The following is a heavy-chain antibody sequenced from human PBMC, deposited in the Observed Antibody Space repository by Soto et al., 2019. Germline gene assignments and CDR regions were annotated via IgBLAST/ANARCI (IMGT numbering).Heavy chain of an antibody. CDR3: ARQYGDYVGSFDY. CDR1: GFTFSDYY. J-gene: IGHJ4*02. CDR2: ISSSGSTI. Sequence: LSLTCAASGFTFSDYYMSWIRQAPGKGLEWVSYISSSGSTIYYADSVKGRFTISRDNAKNSLYLQMNSLRAEDTAVYYCARQYGDYVGSFDYWGQGTLVTVSS. V-gene: IGHV3-11*01. D-gene: IGHD4-17*01.